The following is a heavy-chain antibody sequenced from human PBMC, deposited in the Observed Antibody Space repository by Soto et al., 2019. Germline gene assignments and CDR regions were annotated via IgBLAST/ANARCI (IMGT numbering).Heavy chain of an antibody. V-gene: IGHV4-39*01. J-gene: IGHJ6*02. Sequence: SETLSLTCTVSGGSISSSSYYWGWIRQPPGKGLEWIGSIYYSGSTYYNPSLKSRVTISVDTSKNQFSLKLSSVTAADTAVYYCARQVTRYCSGGSCTTHFYGMDVWGQGTTVTVSS. CDR3: ARQVTRYCSGGSCTTHFYGMDV. CDR2: IYYSGST. D-gene: IGHD2-15*01. CDR1: GGSISSSSYY.